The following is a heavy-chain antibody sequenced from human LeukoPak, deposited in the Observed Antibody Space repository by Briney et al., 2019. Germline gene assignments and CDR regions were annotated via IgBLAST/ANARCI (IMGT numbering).Heavy chain of an antibody. J-gene: IGHJ4*02. D-gene: IGHD3-10*01. Sequence: ASVKVSCKASGYTFTSYGITWVRQAPGQGLEWMGWISAYNAYTYYAQKLQGRVTMTTDTSTSTAYMELRSLRSDDTAVYYCARGYGSGSYYNELDFDYWGQGTLVTVSS. V-gene: IGHV1-18*01. CDR3: ARGYGSGSYYNELDFDY. CDR1: GYTFTSYG. CDR2: ISAYNAYT.